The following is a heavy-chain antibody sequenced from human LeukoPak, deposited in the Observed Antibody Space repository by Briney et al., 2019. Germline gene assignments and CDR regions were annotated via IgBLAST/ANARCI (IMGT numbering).Heavy chain of an antibody. Sequence: GESLKISCKGSGYSFTNYWIGWARQMPGKGLEWMGIIYPGDSDTRYSPSFQGQVTISADKSISTAYLQWSSLKASDTAMYYCARHLGIAVAAYYFDYWGQGTLVTVSS. CDR2: IYPGDSDT. D-gene: IGHD6-19*01. CDR1: GYSFTNYW. CDR3: ARHLGIAVAAYYFDY. J-gene: IGHJ4*02. V-gene: IGHV5-51*01.